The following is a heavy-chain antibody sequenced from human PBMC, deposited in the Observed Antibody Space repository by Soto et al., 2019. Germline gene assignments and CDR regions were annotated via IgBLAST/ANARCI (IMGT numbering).Heavy chain of an antibody. D-gene: IGHD4-17*01. CDR1: GYTFTSYY. Sequence: ASVKGSCKASGYTFTSYYIDWVRQAPGQGLEWMGIINPSDGSTNYAQKFQGRVTTTRDTSTSTVYMELSSLTSDDTAVYYCARDPVYGDYPVYWGQGTLVTVSS. CDR3: ARDPVYGDYPVY. V-gene: IGHV1-46*01. J-gene: IGHJ4*02. CDR2: INPSDGST.